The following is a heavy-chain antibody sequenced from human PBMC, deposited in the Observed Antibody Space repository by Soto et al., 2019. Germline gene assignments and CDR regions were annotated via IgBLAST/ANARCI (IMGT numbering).Heavy chain of an antibody. V-gene: IGHV3-11*01. CDR2: ISGNGEVI. CDR3: ARDVDADFRTDFDY. D-gene: IGHD4-17*01. CDR1: GFTFSDYS. J-gene: IGHJ4*02. Sequence: GGSLRLSCAASGFTFSDYSIHWIRRAPGKGLEWISYISGNGEVIQYAASARGRFTISRDNAENSVYLEMESLRDEDTALYYCARDVDADFRTDFDYWGRGTLVTVSS.